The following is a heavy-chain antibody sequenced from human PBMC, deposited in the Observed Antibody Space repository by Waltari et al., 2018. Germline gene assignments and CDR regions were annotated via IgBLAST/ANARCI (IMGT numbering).Heavy chain of an antibody. CDR2: ISTDGNNK. J-gene: IGHJ4*02. CDR1: GFTFSSYT. Sequence: QVQVVESGGGVVQPGRSLRLSCTASGFTFSSYTFHWVRQAPGKGLEWVAAISTDGNNKYYADSVKGRFTISRDNSKNTLSLQVHSLSSEDTAMYYCARETIPYYFDHWGQGTLVTVSS. CDR3: ARETIPYYFDH. V-gene: IGHV3-30-3*01. D-gene: IGHD1-7*01.